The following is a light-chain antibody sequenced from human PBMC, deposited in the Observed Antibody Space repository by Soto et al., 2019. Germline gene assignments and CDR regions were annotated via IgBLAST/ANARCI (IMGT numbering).Light chain of an antibody. CDR3: QSYDSSLSGVV. CDR1: SSNIGAGYD. Sequence: QSVLTQPPSVSGAPGPRVTISCTGSSSNIGAGYDVHWYQQLPGTAPKLLIYGNSNRPSGVPDRFSGSKSGTSASLAITGLQAEDEADYYCQSYDSSLSGVVFGGGTKRTVL. J-gene: IGLJ2*01. V-gene: IGLV1-40*01. CDR2: GNS.